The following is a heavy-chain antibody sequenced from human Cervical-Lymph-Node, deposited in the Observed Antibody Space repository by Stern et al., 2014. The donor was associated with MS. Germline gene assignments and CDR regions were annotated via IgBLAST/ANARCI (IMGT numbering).Heavy chain of an antibody. CDR3: ATDRSGYYYGSGHVGDM. V-gene: IGHV3-11*06. J-gene: IGHJ3*02. CDR1: GFNFNDYY. D-gene: IGHD3-3*01. CDR2: VSGGSTFT. Sequence: VQLVESGGGLVKPGGSLRLSCAASGFNFNDYYMCWIRQVPGKGLEWLAYVSGGSTFTYYADPVKGRFTISRDNDKNSLFLQMDSLRVEDTGVYYCATDRSGYYYGSGHVGDMWGQGTMVTVSS.